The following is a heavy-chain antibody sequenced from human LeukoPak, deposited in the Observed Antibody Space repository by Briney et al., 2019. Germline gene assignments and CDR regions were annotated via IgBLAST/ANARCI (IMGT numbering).Heavy chain of an antibody. V-gene: IGHV4-59*01. J-gene: IGHJ4*02. CDR1: GGSISGYY. D-gene: IGHD3-10*01. CDR2: IYYSGKT. Sequence: SETLSLTCTVSGGSISGYYWSWIRQSSGKGLEWLGYIYYSGKTNYNPSLKSRLTISVDTSKNQFSLNLSSVTAADTAVYYCARVRYGSGGTYDYWGQGALVTVSS. CDR3: ARVRYGSGGTYDY.